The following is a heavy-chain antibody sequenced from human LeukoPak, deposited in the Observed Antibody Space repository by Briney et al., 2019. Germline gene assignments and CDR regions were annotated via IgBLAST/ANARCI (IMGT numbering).Heavy chain of an antibody. D-gene: IGHD2-2*01. CDR1: GYTFTSYA. V-gene: IGHV1-3*01. CDR3: ASPGDCSSTSCYPYGMDV. Sequence: ASVKVSCKASGYTFTSYAMHWVRQVPGQRLEWMGWINAGNGNTKYSQKFQGRVTITRDTSASTAYMELSSLRSEDTAVYYCASPGDCSSTSCYPYGMDVWGQGTTVTVSS. J-gene: IGHJ6*02. CDR2: INAGNGNT.